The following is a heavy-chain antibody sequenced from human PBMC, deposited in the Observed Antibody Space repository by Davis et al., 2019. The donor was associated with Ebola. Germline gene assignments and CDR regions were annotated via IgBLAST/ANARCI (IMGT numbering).Heavy chain of an antibody. V-gene: IGHV3-33*08. Sequence: GESLKISCAASGFTFSGSAMHWVRQAPGKGLEWVAVIWYDGSNKYYADSVKGRFTISRDNSKNTLYLQMNSLRAEDTAVYYCARDLHYYDSSGYYLLSFDYWGQGTLVTVSS. J-gene: IGHJ4*02. CDR1: GFTFSGSA. CDR3: ARDLHYYDSSGYYLLSFDY. D-gene: IGHD3-22*01. CDR2: IWYDGSNK.